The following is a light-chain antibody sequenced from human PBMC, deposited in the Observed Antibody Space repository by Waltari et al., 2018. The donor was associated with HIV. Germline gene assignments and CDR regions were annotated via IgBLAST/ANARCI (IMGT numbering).Light chain of an antibody. J-gene: IGLJ2*01. V-gene: IGLV3-21*04. CDR2: GDS. CDR1: NIGSKS. Sequence: SYVLTQPPSVSMAPGKTARITCGGYNIGSKSVHWYQQKPGQAPVLVIYGDSDRPSGIPERFSGSNSGNTATLTISRVEAGDEADYYCQVWDSGIVVFGGGTKVTVL. CDR3: QVWDSGIVV.